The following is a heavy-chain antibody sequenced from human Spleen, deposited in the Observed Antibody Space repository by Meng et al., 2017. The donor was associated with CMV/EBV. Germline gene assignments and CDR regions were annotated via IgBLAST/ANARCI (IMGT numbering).Heavy chain of an antibody. V-gene: IGHV3-30-3*01. CDR3: ASDKEEVDDYGIDV. D-gene: IGHD5/OR15-5a*01. CDR2: ISYKDGTNK. CDR1: GFAFTKHA. Sequence: GGSLRLSCAASGFAFTKHAMHWVRQAPGKGLEWLAIISYKDGTNKYYADSVKGRFTVSRDNSNNMFNLQMSSLRGDDTAVYYCASDKEEVDDYGIDVWGKGTTVTVSS. J-gene: IGHJ6*04.